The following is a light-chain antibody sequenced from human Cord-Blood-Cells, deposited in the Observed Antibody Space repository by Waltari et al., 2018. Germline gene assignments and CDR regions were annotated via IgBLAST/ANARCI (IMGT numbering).Light chain of an antibody. CDR2: GAS. CDR3: QQYNNWPPT. CDR1: QSVSSN. V-gene: IGKV3-15*01. Sequence: EIVMTQSPATLSVSPGERATLSCRASQSVSSNLAWYQQKPGQAPRLLIYGASTRATGTPARVSGSGSGTEFTLTISSLQSEDFAVYYCQQYNNWPPTFGQGTKVEIK. J-gene: IGKJ1*01.